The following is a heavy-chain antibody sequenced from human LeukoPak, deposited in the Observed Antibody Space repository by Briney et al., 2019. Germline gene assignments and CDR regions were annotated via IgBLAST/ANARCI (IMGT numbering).Heavy chain of an antibody. Sequence: SETLSLTCTVSGYSISSGYHYGWIRQPPGKGLEWIGSVHQSGSTYYNPSLKSRVTISIDNSKNQFSLKLTSVTGVDTAVYYCGSQREWSLTEYHFDYWGQGTLVTVSS. V-gene: IGHV4-38-2*02. CDR1: GYSISSGYH. CDR2: VHQSGST. D-gene: IGHD3-3*01. J-gene: IGHJ4*02. CDR3: GSQREWSLTEYHFDY.